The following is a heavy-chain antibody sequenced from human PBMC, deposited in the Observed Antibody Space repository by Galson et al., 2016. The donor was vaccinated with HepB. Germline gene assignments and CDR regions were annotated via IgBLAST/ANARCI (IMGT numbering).Heavy chain of an antibody. Sequence: GSLRLSCAASGFTFSSYAMTWVRQAPGKGLQWVSAISATGGTTYYGESVKGRFTISRDNSKNTLYLQMNSLRAEDTAVYYCVKESPVRGNHFEYWGQGTLVTVSS. J-gene: IGHJ4*02. V-gene: IGHV3-23*01. D-gene: IGHD3-16*01. CDR2: ISATGGTT. CDR3: VKESPVRGNHFEY. CDR1: GFTFSSYA.